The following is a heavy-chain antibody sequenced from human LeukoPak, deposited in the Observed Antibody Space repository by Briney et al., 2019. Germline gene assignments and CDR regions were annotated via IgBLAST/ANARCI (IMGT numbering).Heavy chain of an antibody. CDR1: GFTFSSYA. J-gene: IGHJ4*02. CDR3: ARDLIDTAMVTLMDY. V-gene: IGHV3-30*04. D-gene: IGHD5-18*01. Sequence: PGGSLRLSCAASGFTFSSYAMHWVRQAPGKGLEWVAVISYDGSNKYYADSVKGRFTISRGNSKNTLYLQMNSLRAEDTAVYYCARDLIDTAMVTLMDYWGQGTPVTVSS. CDR2: ISYDGSNK.